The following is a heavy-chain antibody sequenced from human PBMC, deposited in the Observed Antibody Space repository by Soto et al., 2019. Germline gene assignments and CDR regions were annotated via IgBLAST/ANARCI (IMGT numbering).Heavy chain of an antibody. CDR3: ARQYYDFWSGYYTYYYYYYMDV. CDR1: GGSISSYY. J-gene: IGHJ6*03. D-gene: IGHD3-3*01. CDR2: IYYSGST. Sequence: PSETLSLTCTVSGGSISSYYWSWIRQPPGKGLEWIGYIYYSGSTNYNPSLKSRVTISVDTTKNQFSLKLSSVTAADTAVYYCARQYYDFWSGYYTYYYYYYMDVWGKGTTVTVSS. V-gene: IGHV4-59*08.